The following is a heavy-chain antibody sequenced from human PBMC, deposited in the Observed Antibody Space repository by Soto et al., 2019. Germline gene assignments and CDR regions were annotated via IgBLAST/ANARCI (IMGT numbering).Heavy chain of an antibody. CDR2: ISAYTGNT. CDR1: GYIFNSFG. J-gene: IGHJ4*02. D-gene: IGHD3-16*01. CDR3: ASRWNTGEIDY. Sequence: QVQLVQSGGEVKKPGASVKVSCKASGYIFNSFGISWVRQAPGQGLEWMGWISAYTGNTKYAQNFQGRVTMTTDTSTSTAYMELRSLRSDDTSVYYGASRWNTGEIDYWGQGTLVTVSS. V-gene: IGHV1-18*01.